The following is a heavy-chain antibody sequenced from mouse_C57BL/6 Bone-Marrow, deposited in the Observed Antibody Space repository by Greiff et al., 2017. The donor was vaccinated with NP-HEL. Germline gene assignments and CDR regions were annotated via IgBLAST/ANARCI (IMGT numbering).Heavy chain of an antibody. V-gene: IGHV5-4*01. CDR1: GFTFSSYA. CDR3: AREQGTHFDY. J-gene: IGHJ2*01. Sequence: DVKLVESGGGLVKPGGSLKLSCAASGFTFSSYAMSWVRQTPEKRLEWVATISDGGSYTYYPDNVKGRFTISRDNAKNNLYLQMSHLKSEDTAMYYCAREQGTHFDYWGQGTTLTVSS. D-gene: IGHD3-3*01. CDR2: ISDGGSYT.